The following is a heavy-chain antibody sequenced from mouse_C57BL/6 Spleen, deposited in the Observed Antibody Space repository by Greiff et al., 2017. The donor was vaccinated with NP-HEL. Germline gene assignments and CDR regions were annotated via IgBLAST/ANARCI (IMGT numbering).Heavy chain of an antibody. CDR1: GYAFSSSW. J-gene: IGHJ2*01. CDR2: IYPGDGDT. Sequence: QVQLQQSGPELVKPGASVKISCKASGYAFSSSWMNWVKQRPGKGLEWIGRIYPGDGDTNYNGKFKGKATLTADKSSSTAYMQLSSLTSEDSAVYFCARCITTVVAPFDYWGQGTTLTVSS. D-gene: IGHD1-1*01. V-gene: IGHV1-82*01. CDR3: ARCITTVVAPFDY.